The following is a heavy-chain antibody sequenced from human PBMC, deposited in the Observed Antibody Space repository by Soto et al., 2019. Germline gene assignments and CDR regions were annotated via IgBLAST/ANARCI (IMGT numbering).Heavy chain of an antibody. CDR2: IKSDGSSI. CDR3: ARGGFSGSGSYIQGDY. D-gene: IGHD3-10*01. CDR1: GFTFSSYW. V-gene: IGHV3-74*01. Sequence: GGSLRLSCAASGFTFSSYWMHWVRQAPGKGLVWVSRIKSDGSSISYADSVKGRFTISRDNAKNTLHLQMNSLRAEDSAVYYCARGGFSGSGSYIQGDYWGQGTLVTVSS. J-gene: IGHJ4*02.